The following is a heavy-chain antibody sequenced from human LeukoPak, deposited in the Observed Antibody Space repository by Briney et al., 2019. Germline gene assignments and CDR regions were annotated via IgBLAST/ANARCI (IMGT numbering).Heavy chain of an antibody. V-gene: IGHV3-7*01. Sequence: GGSLRLSCAASGFTFSSYWMSWVRQAPGKGLEWVANINQDGSEKYYVDSVKGRFTMSRDNAKNSLYLQMNSLRADDTAVYYWGRNRGGGQGYFDYWGQGTLVTVSS. CDR2: INQDGSEK. D-gene: IGHD1-14*01. J-gene: IGHJ4*02. CDR3: GRNRGGGQGYFDY. CDR1: GFTFSSYW.